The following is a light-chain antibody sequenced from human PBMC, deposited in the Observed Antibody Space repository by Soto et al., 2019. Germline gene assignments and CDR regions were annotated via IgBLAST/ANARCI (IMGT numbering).Light chain of an antibody. CDR2: WAS. CDR3: QQYYSTPYT. CDR1: QSVLYSSNNKNY. Sequence: DIVMTQSPDSLAVSLGERATINCKSSQSVLYSSNNKNYLAGYQQKPGQPPKLLIYWASTRESGVPDRFSVSGYVTDFTLTISTLQAEDVAVYYCQQYYSTPYTFGQGTKLEIK. V-gene: IGKV4-1*01. J-gene: IGKJ2*01.